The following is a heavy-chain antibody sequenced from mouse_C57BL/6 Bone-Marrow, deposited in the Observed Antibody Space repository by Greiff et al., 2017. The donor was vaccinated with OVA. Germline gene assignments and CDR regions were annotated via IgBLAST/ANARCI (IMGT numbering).Heavy chain of an antibody. CDR3: ARSLTGTSWFAY. Sequence: EVKLMESGGGLVQPGGSLSLSCAASGFTFTDYYMSWVRQPPGKALEWLGFIINKANGYTTEYSASVKGRFTISRDNSQSILYLQMNALRAEDSATYYCARSLTGTSWFAYWGQGTLVTVSA. CDR1: GFTFTDYY. J-gene: IGHJ3*01. CDR2: IINKANGYTT. D-gene: IGHD4-1*01. V-gene: IGHV7-3*01.